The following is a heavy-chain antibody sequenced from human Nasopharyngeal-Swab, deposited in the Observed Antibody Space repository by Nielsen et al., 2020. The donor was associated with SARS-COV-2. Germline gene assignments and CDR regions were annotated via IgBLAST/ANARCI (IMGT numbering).Heavy chain of an antibody. CDR3: ASGQCINGVCNPTDGLDV. CDR1: VFSITYRF. Sequence: SVKVSFQASVFSITYRFLHWLRQAPGQALACMGWITPFNGNAKYAQKFQGRVSITRDGSRTTASLELSSLRPDDTAMYFCASGQCINGVCNPTDGLDVWGQGTSVTVS. V-gene: IGHV1-45*02. CDR2: ITPFNGNA. D-gene: IGHD2-8*01. J-gene: IGHJ6*02.